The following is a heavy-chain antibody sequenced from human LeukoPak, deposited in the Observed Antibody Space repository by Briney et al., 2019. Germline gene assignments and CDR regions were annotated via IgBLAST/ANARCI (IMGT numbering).Heavy chain of an antibody. CDR2: ISYDGSNK. J-gene: IGHJ4*02. D-gene: IGHD3-10*01. CDR1: GFTFSSYS. Sequence: GGSLRLSCAASGFTFSSYSMNWVRQAPGKGLEWVAVISYDGSNKYYADSVKGRFTISRDNSKNTLYLQMNSLRAEDTAVYYCARARYYGSGTSYSPDYWGQGTLVTVSS. V-gene: IGHV3-30*03. CDR3: ARARYYGSGTSYSPDY.